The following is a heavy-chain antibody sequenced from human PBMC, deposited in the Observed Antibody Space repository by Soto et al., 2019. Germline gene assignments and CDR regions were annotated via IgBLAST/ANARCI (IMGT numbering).Heavy chain of an antibody. CDR2: IIPIFGTA. V-gene: IGHV1-69*13. Sequence: SVKVSCKASGGTFSSYAISWVRQAPGQGLEWMGGIIPIFGTANYAQKFQGRVTITADESTSTAYMELSSLRSEDTAVYYCARTLILTDGGRRYYYGMDVWGQGTVVTVSS. CDR1: GGTFSSYA. CDR3: ARTLILTDGGRRYYYGMDV. J-gene: IGHJ6*02. D-gene: IGHD3-9*01.